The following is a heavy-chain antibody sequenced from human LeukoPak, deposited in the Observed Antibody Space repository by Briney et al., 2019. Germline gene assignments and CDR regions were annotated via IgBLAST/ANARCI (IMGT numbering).Heavy chain of an antibody. J-gene: IGHJ4*02. V-gene: IGHV3-23*01. D-gene: IGHD2-2*01. CDR1: GFIFSSYA. CDR2: ISGSVGST. Sequence: GGSLRLSCAASGFIFSSYAMSWVRQVPGKGLEWVSTISGSVGSTYYADSVKGRFTISRDDSKNTLYLHMNSLRAEDTAVYCCAKEGCTSATCYCNCWGQGTLVTVSS. CDR3: AKEGCTSATCYCNC.